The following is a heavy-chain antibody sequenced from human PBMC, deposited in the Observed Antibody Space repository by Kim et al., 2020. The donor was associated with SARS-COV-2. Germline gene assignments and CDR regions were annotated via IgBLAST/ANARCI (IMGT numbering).Heavy chain of an antibody. D-gene: IGHD3-10*01. V-gene: IGHV7-4-1*02. CDR2: INTNTGNP. CDR3: ARGGITMVRGALDV. CDR1: GYTFTSYA. J-gene: IGHJ6*02. Sequence: ASVKVSCKASGYTFTSYAMNWVRQAPGQGLEWMGWINTNTGNPTYAQGFTGRFVFSLDTSVSTAYLQISSLKAEDTAVYYCARGGITMVRGALDVWGQGTTVTVSS.